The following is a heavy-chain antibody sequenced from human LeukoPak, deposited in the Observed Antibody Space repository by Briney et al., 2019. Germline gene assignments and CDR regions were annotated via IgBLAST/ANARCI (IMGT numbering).Heavy chain of an antibody. J-gene: IGHJ4*02. Sequence: SETLSLTCTVSGGSISSSSYYWGWIRQPPGKGLEWIGSIYYSGSTYYNPSLKSRVTISVDTSKNQFSLKLSSVTAADTAVYYCASFSSSWSILDYWGQGTLVTVFS. D-gene: IGHD6-13*01. CDR1: GGSISSSSYY. CDR3: ASFSSSWSILDY. CDR2: IYYSGST. V-gene: IGHV4-39*01.